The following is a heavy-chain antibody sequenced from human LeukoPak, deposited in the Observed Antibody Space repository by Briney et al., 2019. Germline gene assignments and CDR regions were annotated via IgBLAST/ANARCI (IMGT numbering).Heavy chain of an antibody. Sequence: GRSLRLSCAASGFTFSSYAMSWVRQAPGKGLEWVSAISGSGGSTYYADSVKGRFTISRDNSKNTLYLQMNSLRAEDTAVYYCAITVTTGVYYYYGMDVWGQGTTVTVSS. D-gene: IGHD4-17*01. CDR2: ISGSGGST. J-gene: IGHJ6*02. CDR3: AITVTTGVYYYYGMDV. V-gene: IGHV3-23*01. CDR1: GFTFSSYA.